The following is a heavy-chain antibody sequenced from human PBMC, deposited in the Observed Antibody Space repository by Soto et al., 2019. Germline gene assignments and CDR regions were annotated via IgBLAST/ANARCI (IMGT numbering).Heavy chain of an antibody. CDR1: GFTFSSYG. D-gene: IGHD1-1*01. CDR2: ISYDGSNK. CDR3: VRKVLED. Sequence: PGGSLRLSCAASGFTFSSYGMHWVRQAPGKGLEWVAVISYDGSNKYYADSVKGRFTISRDNSKNTLYLQMNSLRAEDTAVYYCVRKVLEDWGQGTLVTVSS. V-gene: IGHV3-30*03. J-gene: IGHJ4*02.